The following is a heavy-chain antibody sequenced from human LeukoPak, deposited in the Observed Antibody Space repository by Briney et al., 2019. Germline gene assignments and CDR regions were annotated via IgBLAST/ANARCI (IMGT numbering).Heavy chain of an antibody. CDR1: GFTFSSYG. CDR3: AKGVTIDAFDI. Sequence: PGRSLRLSCAASGFTFSSYGMHWVRKAPGKGLEWVAVIWYDGSNKYYADSVKGRFTISRDNSKNTLYLQMNSLRAEDTAVYYCAKGVTIDAFDIWGQGTMVTVSS. V-gene: IGHV3-33*06. CDR2: IWYDGSNK. D-gene: IGHD3-3*01. J-gene: IGHJ3*02.